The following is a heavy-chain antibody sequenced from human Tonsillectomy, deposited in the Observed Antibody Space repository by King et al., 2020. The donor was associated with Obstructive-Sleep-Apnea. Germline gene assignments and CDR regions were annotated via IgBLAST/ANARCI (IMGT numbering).Heavy chain of an antibody. CDR2: INPNSGGT. J-gene: IGHJ5*02. CDR3: AREYVRGGRAAAGTGGWFDP. V-gene: IGHV1-2*04. Sequence: QLVQSGAEVKKPGASVKVSCKASGYTFTGYYMHWGRQAPGQGLEWMGWINPNSGGTNYAQKFQGWVTMTRETSLSTAYMGLSRLRSADTAVYYCAREYVRGGRAAAGTGGWFDPWGQGTLVTVSS. D-gene: IGHD6-13*01. CDR1: GYTFTGYY.